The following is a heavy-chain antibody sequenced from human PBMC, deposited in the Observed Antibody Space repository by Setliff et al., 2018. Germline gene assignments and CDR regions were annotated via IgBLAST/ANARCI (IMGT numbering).Heavy chain of an antibody. CDR3: VRSSAPQVVLAADFDF. J-gene: IGHJ4*02. CDR1: GYTFTDHY. V-gene: IGHV1-2*06. D-gene: IGHD6-19*01. Sequence: ASVKVSCKASGYTFTDHYLYWVRQAPGQGLECMGRINPNNGGTNYAQKFQGRVTLTRDTSITTVYMELSTLTSDDTAVYYCVRSSAPQVVLAADFDFWGQGTPVTVSS. CDR2: INPNNGGT.